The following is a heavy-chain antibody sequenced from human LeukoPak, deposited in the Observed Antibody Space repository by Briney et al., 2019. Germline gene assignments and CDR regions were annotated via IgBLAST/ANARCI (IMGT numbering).Heavy chain of an antibody. D-gene: IGHD2/OR15-2a*01. Sequence: GGSLRHSCAASGFTFSSYAMHWVRQAPGKGLEWVALIWYDGSNKYYADSVKGRFTISRDNSKNTLYLQMNSLRAEDTAVYYCAREGPRGNSQFDYWGQGTLVTVSS. CDR2: IWYDGSNK. CDR3: AREGPRGNSQFDY. CDR1: GFTFSSYA. V-gene: IGHV3-33*08. J-gene: IGHJ4*02.